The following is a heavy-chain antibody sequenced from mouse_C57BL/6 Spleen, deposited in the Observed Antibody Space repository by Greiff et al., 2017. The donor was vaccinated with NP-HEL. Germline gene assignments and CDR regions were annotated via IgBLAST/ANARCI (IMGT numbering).Heavy chain of an antibody. CDR1: GYSITSGYY. V-gene: IGHV3-6*01. J-gene: IGHJ3*01. CDR3: ARGIDYDGFAY. Sequence: EVHLVESGPGLVKPSQSLSLTCSVTGYSITSGYYWNWIRQFPGNKLEWMGYISYDGSNNYNPSLKNRISITRDTSKNQFFLKLNSVTTEDTATYYCARGIDYDGFAYWGQGTLVTVSA. CDR2: ISYDGSN. D-gene: IGHD2-4*01.